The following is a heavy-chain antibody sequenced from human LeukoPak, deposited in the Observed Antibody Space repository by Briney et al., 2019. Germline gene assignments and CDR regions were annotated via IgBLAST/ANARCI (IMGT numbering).Heavy chain of an antibody. CDR1: GYTFTSYD. D-gene: IGHD3-22*01. Sequence: ASVKVSCKASGYTFTSYDINWVRQATGQGLEWMGRINPNSGGTNYAQKFQGRVTMTRDTSISTAYMELSRLRSDDTAVYYCARVGEPRLRVVPSANWFDPWGQGTLVTVSS. CDR3: ARVGEPRLRVVPSANWFDP. V-gene: IGHV1-2*06. J-gene: IGHJ5*02. CDR2: INPNSGGT.